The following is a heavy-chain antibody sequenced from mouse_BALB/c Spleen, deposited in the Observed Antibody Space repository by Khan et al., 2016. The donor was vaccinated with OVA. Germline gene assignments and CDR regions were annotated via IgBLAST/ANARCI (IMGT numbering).Heavy chain of an antibody. CDR3: AREWGCLFAY. V-gene: IGHV1-77*01. CDR1: GYIFIDYN. D-gene: IGHD3-3*01. Sequence: VQLQVSGTELARPGASVKLSCKASGYIFIDYNINWVKQRTGQGLEWIGEISPGRGNTYYNEKFKGKATLTADKSSSTAYMQLSSLTSYDSAVDFCAREWGCLFAYGGQGTMVTVSA. CDR2: ISPGRGNT. J-gene: IGHJ3*01.